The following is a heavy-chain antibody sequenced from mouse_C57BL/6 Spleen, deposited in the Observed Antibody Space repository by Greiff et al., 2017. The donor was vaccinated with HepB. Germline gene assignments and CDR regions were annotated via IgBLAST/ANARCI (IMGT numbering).Heavy chain of an antibody. V-gene: IGHV1-61*01. D-gene: IGHD1-1*01. CDR2: IYPSDSET. J-gene: IGHJ2*01. Sequence: VQLQQSGAELVRPGSSVKLSCKASGYTFTSYWMDWVKQRPGQGLEWIGNIYPSDSETPYNQKFKDKATLTVDKSSSTAYMQLSSLTSEDSAVYYCARAPYYYGSSYQGYWGQGTTLTVSS. CDR1: GYTFTSYW. CDR3: ARAPYYYGSSYQGY.